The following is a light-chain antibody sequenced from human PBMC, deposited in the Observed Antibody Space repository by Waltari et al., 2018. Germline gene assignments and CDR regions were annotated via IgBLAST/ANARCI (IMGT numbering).Light chain of an antibody. CDR3: TSFTSSRTYV. Sequence: QSALTQPVSVSGSPGQSIAISCTGTSSDVGGYDYVFWYQQHPGKVPKLMIYDVSARPSGVSNRFAVSKSGNTACLTISGLQAEDEADYYCTSFTSSRTYVFGTGTKVTVL. CDR2: DVS. V-gene: IGLV2-14*03. J-gene: IGLJ1*01. CDR1: SSDVGGYDY.